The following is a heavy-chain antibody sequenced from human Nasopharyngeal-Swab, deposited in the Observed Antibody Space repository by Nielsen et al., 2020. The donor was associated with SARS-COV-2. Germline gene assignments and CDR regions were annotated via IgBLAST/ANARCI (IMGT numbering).Heavy chain of an antibody. CDR3: ARGLSGIVPAPILGLGPYYYYYYMDV. V-gene: IGHV4-34*01. CDR2: INHSGST. CDR1: GGSFSAYY. Sequence: GSLRLSCAVYGGSFSAYYWGWIRQPPGKGLEWIAEINHSGSTNYNPSLKSRVALSVDTSMNQFSLELRSVTAADTAVYYCARGLSGIVPAPILGLGPYYYYYYMDVWGKGTTVTVSS. J-gene: IGHJ6*03. D-gene: IGHD2-2*01.